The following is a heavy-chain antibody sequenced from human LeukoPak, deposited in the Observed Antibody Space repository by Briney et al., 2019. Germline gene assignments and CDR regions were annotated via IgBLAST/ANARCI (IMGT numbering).Heavy chain of an antibody. D-gene: IGHD4-17*01. CDR1: GYTFTGYY. Sequence: VASVKVSCKASGYTFTGYYMHWVRQAPGQGLEWMGWINPNSGGTNYAQKFQGRVTMTRDTSISTAYMELSRLRSDDTAVYYCAKLYGDYLDDAFDIWGQGTMVTVSS. CDR3: AKLYGDYLDDAFDI. V-gene: IGHV1-2*02. CDR2: INPNSGGT. J-gene: IGHJ3*02.